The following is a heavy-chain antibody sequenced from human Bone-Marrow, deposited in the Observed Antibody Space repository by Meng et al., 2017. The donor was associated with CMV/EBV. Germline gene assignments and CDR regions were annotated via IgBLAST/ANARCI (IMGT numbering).Heavy chain of an antibody. V-gene: IGHV3-30*12. Sequence: FTRRSDGMNWVGQAPGKGLEWVAVLCYDGSKIAYTDSVKGRFTISSDNSKNTVYLQMNSLRAEDTAVYYCARDRRTYSSYFYYGMEVWGQGTTVTVSS. J-gene: IGHJ6*02. CDR1: FTRRSDG. CDR2: LCYDGSKI. D-gene: IGHD2-15*01. CDR3: ARDRRTYSSYFYYGMEV.